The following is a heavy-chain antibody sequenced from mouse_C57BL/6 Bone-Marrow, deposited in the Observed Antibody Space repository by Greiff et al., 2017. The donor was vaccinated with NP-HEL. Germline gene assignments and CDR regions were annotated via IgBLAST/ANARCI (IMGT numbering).Heavy chain of an antibody. D-gene: IGHD1-1*01. Sequence: GGGLVQPKGSLKLSCAASGFSFNTYAMNWVRQAPGKGLEWVARIRSKSNNYATYYADSVKDRFTISRDDSESMLYLQMNNLKTEDTAMYYCVRQYGSSLYWYFDVWGTGTTVTVSS. CDR1: GFSFNTYA. CDR3: VRQYGSSLYWYFDV. CDR2: IRSKSNNYAT. J-gene: IGHJ1*03. V-gene: IGHV10-1*01.